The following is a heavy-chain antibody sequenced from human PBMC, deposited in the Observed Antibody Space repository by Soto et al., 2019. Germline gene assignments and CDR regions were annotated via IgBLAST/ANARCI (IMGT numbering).Heavy chain of an antibody. CDR1: GFTFDDYT. V-gene: IGHV3-43*01. Sequence: GGSLRLSCAASGFTFDDYTMHWVRQAPGKGLEWVSLISWDGGSTYYADSVKGRFTISRDNSKNSLYLQMNSLRTEDTALYYCAKAWAPEAGRFYYGMDVWGQGTTVTVSS. D-gene: IGHD1-26*01. CDR3: AKAWAPEAGRFYYGMDV. J-gene: IGHJ6*02. CDR2: ISWDGGST.